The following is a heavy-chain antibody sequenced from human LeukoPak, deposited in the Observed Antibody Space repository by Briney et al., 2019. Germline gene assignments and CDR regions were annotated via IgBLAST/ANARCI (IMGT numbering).Heavy chain of an antibody. CDR1: GFTFSDYS. CDR2: ISRSSSYM. CDR3: ARDYCSGGSCYSDY. D-gene: IGHD2-15*01. Sequence: GGSLRLSCAASGFTFSDYSMNWVRQAPGKGLEWVSSISRSSSYMYYADSVKGRFTISRDNAKNSLYLQMNSLRAEDTAVYYCARDYCSGGSCYSDYWGQGTLVTVSS. J-gene: IGHJ4*02. V-gene: IGHV3-21*01.